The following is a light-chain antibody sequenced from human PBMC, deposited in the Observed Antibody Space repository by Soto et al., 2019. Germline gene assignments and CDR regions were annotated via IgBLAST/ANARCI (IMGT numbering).Light chain of an antibody. Sequence: EIVVTQSPATLSVSPXGRATLSCRASQTISGSLAWYQQKPGQAPRLLIHGASTRAPGFPARFSGSGAGTDFTLTISSRQYEDFAGYYCQQYDNGPWTFGQGTKVDIK. CDR1: QTISGS. CDR2: GAS. J-gene: IGKJ1*01. V-gene: IGKV3-15*01. CDR3: QQYDNGPWT.